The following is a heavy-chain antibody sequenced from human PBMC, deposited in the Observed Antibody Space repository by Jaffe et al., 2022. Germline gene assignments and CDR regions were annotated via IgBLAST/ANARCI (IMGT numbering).Heavy chain of an antibody. V-gene: IGHV3-7*05. CDR3: ARDTHGWGYFDWLSPHFDY. CDR2: IKQDGSEK. Sequence: EVQLVESGGGLVQPGGSLRLSCAASGFTFSSYWMSWVRQAPGKGLEWVANIKQDGSEKYYVDSVKGRFTISRDNAKNSLYLQMNSLRAEDTAVYYCARDTHGWGYFDWLSPHFDYWGQGTLVTVSS. J-gene: IGHJ4*02. CDR1: GFTFSSYW. D-gene: IGHD3-9*01.